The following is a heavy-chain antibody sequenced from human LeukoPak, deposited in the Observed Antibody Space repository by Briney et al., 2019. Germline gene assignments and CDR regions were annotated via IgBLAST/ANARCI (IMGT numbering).Heavy chain of an antibody. D-gene: IGHD3-10*01. Sequence: SETLSLTCTVSGASISDYYWSWIRQSAGKGLEWIGRISTTGSTYYNPSFQSRVTMSADPSKTLFFLRLRSVTAADTAVYYCARDAHLLWFGELLHSFGYWGQGALVTVSS. CDR1: GASISDYY. J-gene: IGHJ4*02. CDR2: ISTTGST. CDR3: ARDAHLLWFGELLHSFGY. V-gene: IGHV4-4*07.